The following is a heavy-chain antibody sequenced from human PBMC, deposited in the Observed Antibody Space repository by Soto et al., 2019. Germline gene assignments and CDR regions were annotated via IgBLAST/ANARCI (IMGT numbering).Heavy chain of an antibody. CDR1: GGSISSSNW. D-gene: IGHD6-13*01. Sequence: PSETLSLTCAVSGGSISSSNWWSWVRQPPGKGLEWIGEIYHSGSTNYNPSLKSRVTISVDKSKNQFSLKLSSVTAADTAVYYCARGGAAVLYNWFDPWGQGTLVTVSS. CDR2: IYHSGST. CDR3: ARGGAAVLYNWFDP. V-gene: IGHV4-4*02. J-gene: IGHJ5*02.